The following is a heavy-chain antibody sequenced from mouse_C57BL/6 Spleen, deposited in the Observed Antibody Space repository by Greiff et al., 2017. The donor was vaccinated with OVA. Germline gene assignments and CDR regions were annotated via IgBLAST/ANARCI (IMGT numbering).Heavy chain of an antibody. V-gene: IGHV6-3*01. Sequence: DVKLVESGGGLVQPGGSMKLSCVASGFTFSNYWMNWVRQSPEKGLEWVAQIRLKSDNYATHYAVSVKGRFTISRDDSKSSVYLQMNNLRAEDTGIYYCTELQGYYYAMDYWGQGTSVTVSS. D-gene: IGHD1-1*01. CDR2: IRLKSDNYAT. CDR3: TELQGYYYAMDY. CDR1: GFTFSNYW. J-gene: IGHJ4*01.